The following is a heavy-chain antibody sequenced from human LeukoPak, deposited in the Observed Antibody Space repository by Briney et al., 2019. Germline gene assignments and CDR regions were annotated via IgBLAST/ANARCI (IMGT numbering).Heavy chain of an antibody. CDR2: ITSSGDGT. Sequence: PGGSMRLSCAASGFTLSIYAMSWVRQAPGKGLQWVSSITSSGDGTYYADSVKGRFTISRDNSENMLYLQMNSLRVGDTAVYISAKDRPNYYVSNSHYYRRDGYDWGQRNVVTVPS. J-gene: IGHJ4*02. CDR1: GFTLSIYA. CDR3: AKDRPNYYVSNSHYYRRDGYD. V-gene: IGHV3-23*01. D-gene: IGHD3-22*01.